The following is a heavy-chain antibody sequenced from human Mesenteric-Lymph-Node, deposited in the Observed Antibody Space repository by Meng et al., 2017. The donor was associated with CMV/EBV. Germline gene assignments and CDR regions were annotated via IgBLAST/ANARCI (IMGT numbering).Heavy chain of an antibody. J-gene: IGHJ4*02. CDR2: IRYDGSNE. CDR1: GFTFRSYG. Sequence: GGSLRLSCAASGFTFRSYGMHWVRQAPGKGLEWVAFIRYDGSNEYYADSVKGRFTVSRDNAKNTLYLQMNSLRAEDTAVYYCARDPYAYSSSSSFDYWGQGTLVTVSS. CDR3: ARDPYAYSSSSSFDY. V-gene: IGHV3-30*02. D-gene: IGHD6-6*01.